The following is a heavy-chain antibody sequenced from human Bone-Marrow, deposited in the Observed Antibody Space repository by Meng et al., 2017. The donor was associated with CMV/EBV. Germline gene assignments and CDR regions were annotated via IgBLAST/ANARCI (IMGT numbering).Heavy chain of an antibody. CDR3: ARWDIVVVPAAPDGMDV. Sequence: ASVKVSCKASGYTFTSYDINWVRQATGQGLEWMGWMNPNSGNTGYAQKFQGRVTMTTDTSTSTAYMELRSLRSDDTAVYYCARWDIVVVPAAPDGMDVWGQGTTVTVSS. CDR1: GYTFTSYD. V-gene: IGHV1-8*01. J-gene: IGHJ6*02. CDR2: MNPNSGNT. D-gene: IGHD2-2*01.